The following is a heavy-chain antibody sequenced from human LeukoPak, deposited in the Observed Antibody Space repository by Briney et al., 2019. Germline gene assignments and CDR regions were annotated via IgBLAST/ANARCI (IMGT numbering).Heavy chain of an antibody. CDR2: ISSSSSYI. D-gene: IGHD1-26*01. V-gene: IGHV3-21*01. J-gene: IGHJ3*02. Sequence: GGSLRLSCAASGFTFSSYSMNWVRQAPGKGLEWVSSISSSSSYIYYADSVKGRFTISRDNAKNSLYLQMNSLRAEDTAVYYCARDPWEELPEKDAFDIWGQGTMVTVSS. CDR3: ARDPWEELPEKDAFDI. CDR1: GFTFSSYS.